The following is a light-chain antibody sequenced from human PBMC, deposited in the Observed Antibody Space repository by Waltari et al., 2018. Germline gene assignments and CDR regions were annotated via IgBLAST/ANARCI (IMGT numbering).Light chain of an antibody. CDR3: ASYTSGNTLI. V-gene: IGLV2-14*03. J-gene: IGLJ2*01. Sequence: QSALTQPASVSGSPGQSISISCTGTSTDVGSYNYVSWYQQHPGSAPKLMIYDVSELPSGVSDRFSGSKSGNTASLTISGLQAEDEADYYCASYTSGNTLIFGGGTRVTVL. CDR2: DVS. CDR1: STDVGSYNY.